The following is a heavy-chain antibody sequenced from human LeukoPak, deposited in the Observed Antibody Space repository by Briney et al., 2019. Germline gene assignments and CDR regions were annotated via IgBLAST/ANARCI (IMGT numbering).Heavy chain of an antibody. Sequence: SLRLSSADSGFTFTISGMRWVPQALGTGLERVAVISYDGSNKYYSDSVKGRFTISRDNSKNTLYLQMNSLRAEDTAVYYCARRAGAYSHPYDYWGQGTLVTVSS. CDR2: ISYDGSNK. CDR1: GFTFTISG. CDR3: ARRAGAYSHPYDY. V-gene: IGHV3-30*03. D-gene: IGHD4/OR15-4a*01. J-gene: IGHJ4*02.